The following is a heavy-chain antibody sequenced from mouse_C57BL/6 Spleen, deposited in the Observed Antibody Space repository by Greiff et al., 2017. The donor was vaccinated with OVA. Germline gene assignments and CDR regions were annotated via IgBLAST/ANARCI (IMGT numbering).Heavy chain of an antibody. Sequence: VKLMESGAELARPGASVKLSCKASGYTFTSYGISWVKQRTGQGLEWIGEIYPRSGNTYYNEKFKGKATLTADKSSSTAYMELRSLTSEDSAVYFGARSSITSVASYFDYWGQGTTLTVSS. CDR3: ARSSITSVASYFDY. V-gene: IGHV1-81*01. CDR2: IYPRSGNT. CDR1: GYTFTSYG. D-gene: IGHD1-1*01. J-gene: IGHJ2*01.